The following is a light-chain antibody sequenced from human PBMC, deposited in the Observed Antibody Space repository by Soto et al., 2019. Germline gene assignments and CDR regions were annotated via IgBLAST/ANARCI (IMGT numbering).Light chain of an antibody. CDR3: QQSYTTPRT. CDR2: AAS. J-gene: IGKJ1*01. Sequence: IQMTQSPSSLSASVGDRVTITCRTSQTINNYLNRYQQKPGKAPRLLIYAASTLQSGVPSRFTGSGSGTDFTLTISRHQPEFFATYYCQQSYTTPRTFGQGTKVEIK. V-gene: IGKV1-39*01. CDR1: QTINNY.